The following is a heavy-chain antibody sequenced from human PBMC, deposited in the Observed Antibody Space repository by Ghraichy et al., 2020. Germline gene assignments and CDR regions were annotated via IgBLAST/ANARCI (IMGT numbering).Heavy chain of an antibody. J-gene: IGHJ4*02. CDR2: ISGSGGGT. CDR1: GFTFSSYA. V-gene: IGHV3-23*01. D-gene: IGHD2-15*01. Sequence: GGSLRLSCAASGFTFSSYAMSWVRQAPGKGLEWVSTISGSGGGTYYADSVKGRFTISRDNSKNTLYLQMNSLRAEDTAVYYCAKGGGYDCSGGNCYLPIDYWGQGTLVTVSS. CDR3: AKGGGYDCSGGNCYLPIDY.